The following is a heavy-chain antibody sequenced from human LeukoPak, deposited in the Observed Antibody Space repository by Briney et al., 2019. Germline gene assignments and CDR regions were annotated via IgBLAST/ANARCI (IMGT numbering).Heavy chain of an antibody. V-gene: IGHV4-4*07. D-gene: IGHD1-1*01. Sequence: SETLSLTCAVSGGSISSYYWSWIRQPAGKGLEWIGHIFTSGGANYNPSLKSRLTLSLDTSKNQFSLKLTSVTAADTAVYYCARAGPAGDFDIWGQGTMVTVFS. CDR3: ARAGPAGDFDI. CDR1: GGSISSYY. J-gene: IGHJ3*02. CDR2: IFTSGGA.